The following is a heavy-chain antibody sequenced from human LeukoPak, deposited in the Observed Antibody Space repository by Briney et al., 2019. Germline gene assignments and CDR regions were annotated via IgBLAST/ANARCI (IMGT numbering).Heavy chain of an antibody. CDR3: ARGRLYYDFWSSYYTFGGRYDY. D-gene: IGHD3-3*01. CDR1: GGSFSGYY. V-gene: IGHV4-34*01. J-gene: IGHJ4*02. Sequence: SETLSLTCAVYGGSFSGYYLSWIRQPPGKGLEWIGEINHSGSTNYNPSLKNRVTISVDTSKNQFSLQLSSVTAADTAVYYCARGRLYYDFWSSYYTFGGRYDYWGQGTLVTVSS. CDR2: INHSGST.